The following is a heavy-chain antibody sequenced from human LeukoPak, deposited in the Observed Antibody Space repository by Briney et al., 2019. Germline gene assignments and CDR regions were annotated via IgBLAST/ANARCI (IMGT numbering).Heavy chain of an antibody. CDR2: ISAGGESK. V-gene: IGHV3-23*01. CDR3: AKDPSSGWYVNAFDM. CDR1: GFTFSASA. J-gene: IGHJ3*02. Sequence: GGSLRRSCAASGFTFSASAMSWVRQAPGKGLTWVPSISAGGESKHYADSVEGRFTISRDNSKNTLYLQMNSLRAEDTAVYYCAKDPSSGWYVNAFDMWGQGTVVTVSS. D-gene: IGHD6-19*01.